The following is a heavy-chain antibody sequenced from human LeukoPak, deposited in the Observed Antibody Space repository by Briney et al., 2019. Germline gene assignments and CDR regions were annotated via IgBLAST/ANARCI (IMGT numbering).Heavy chain of an antibody. V-gene: IGHV3-53*01. Sequence: PGGSLRLSCAASGFTVSSNYMSWVRQAPGKGLEWVSVIYSGGSTYYADSVKGRFTISRDNSKNTLYLQMNSLRAEDTAVYYCARDNSGNSYFDYWGQGTLVTVSS. J-gene: IGHJ4*02. CDR3: ARDNSGNSYFDY. CDR1: GFTVSSNY. D-gene: IGHD1-26*01. CDR2: IYSGGST.